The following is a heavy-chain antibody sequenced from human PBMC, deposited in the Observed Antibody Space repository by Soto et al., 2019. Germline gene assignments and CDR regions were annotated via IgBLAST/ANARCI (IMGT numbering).Heavy chain of an antibody. CDR1: GFTFSSYA. Sequence: GGSLRLSCAASGFTFSSYAMSWVRQAPGEGLEWVSAISGSGGSTYYSDSVKGRFTISRDNSKNTLYLQMNRLRAEDTAVYYCAKSLCYFDYWGQGTRVTVSS. J-gene: IGHJ4*02. CDR3: AKSLCYFDY. V-gene: IGHV3-23*01. CDR2: ISGSGGST.